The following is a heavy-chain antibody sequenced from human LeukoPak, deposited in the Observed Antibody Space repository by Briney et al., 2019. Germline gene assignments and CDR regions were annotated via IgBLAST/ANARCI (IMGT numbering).Heavy chain of an antibody. CDR3: ARVSTIGTTYSFDY. Sequence: PSQTLSLTCTVSGGSISSSSYYWGWIRQPPGKGLEWIGNLYYSGSTYYHPSLKSRFTISVDMSKNQFSLKLSSVTAADTAVYYCARVSTIGTTYSFDYWGQGTLVTVSS. CDR1: GGSISSSSYY. D-gene: IGHD1-1*01. CDR2: LYYSGST. J-gene: IGHJ4*02. V-gene: IGHV4-39*07.